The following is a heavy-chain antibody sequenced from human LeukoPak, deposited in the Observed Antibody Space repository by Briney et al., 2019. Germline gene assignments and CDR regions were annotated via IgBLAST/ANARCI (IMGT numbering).Heavy chain of an antibody. Sequence: AGGSLRLSCAASGFTFSNYAMSWVRQAPGKRLEWVSAISNSGDNTYYAESVKGRFTISRDNSKSTLYLQMNSLEAEDTAVYYCAKSRGSGTYYKGNDYWGQGTLVTVSS. CDR1: GFTFSNYA. J-gene: IGHJ4*02. V-gene: IGHV3-23*01. CDR3: AKSRGSGTYYKGNDY. CDR2: ISNSGDNT. D-gene: IGHD3-10*01.